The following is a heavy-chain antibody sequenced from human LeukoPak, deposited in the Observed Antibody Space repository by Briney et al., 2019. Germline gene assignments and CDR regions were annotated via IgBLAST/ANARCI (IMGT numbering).Heavy chain of an antibody. CDR1: GITVSSNY. Sequence: GGSLRLSCAASGITVSSNYMNWVRQAPGKGLEWVSVIYSGGSTYYADSVKGRFTSSRDNSKNTLYLQMNSLRAEDTAVYYCARLTHHYYDSSGYPHWGQGTLVTVSS. J-gene: IGHJ4*02. CDR3: ARLTHHYYDSSGYPH. V-gene: IGHV3-66*04. CDR2: IYSGGST. D-gene: IGHD3-22*01.